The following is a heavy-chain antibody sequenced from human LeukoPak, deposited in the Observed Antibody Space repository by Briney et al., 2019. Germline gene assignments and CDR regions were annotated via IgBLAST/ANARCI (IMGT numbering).Heavy chain of an antibody. D-gene: IGHD2-21*01. Sequence: GGSLRLSCAASGFTFSGSAMHWVRQASGKGLEWVGRIRSKTNSYATSYAASVKGRFALSRDDSKNTAYLQMNSLRAEDTALYYCAKSISMWSKSPFDYWGQGTLVTVSS. CDR3: AKSISMWSKSPFDY. CDR1: GFTFSGSA. J-gene: IGHJ4*02. CDR2: IRSKTNSYAT. V-gene: IGHV3-73*01.